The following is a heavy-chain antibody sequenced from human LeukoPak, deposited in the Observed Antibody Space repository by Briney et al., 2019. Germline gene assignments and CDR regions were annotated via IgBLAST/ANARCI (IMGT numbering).Heavy chain of an antibody. Sequence: SETLSLTCTVPGGAISSFYWTWIRQPAGRGLEWIGRTYTSGGTNDNPSLKSRVTMSVDTSKNQFSLKLSSVTAADTAVYYCARDWGSYSSGWRAFDYWGQGPLVTVSS. CDR3: ARDWGSYSSGWRAFDY. J-gene: IGHJ4*02. V-gene: IGHV4-4*07. D-gene: IGHD6-19*01. CDR2: TYTSGGT. CDR1: GGAISSFY.